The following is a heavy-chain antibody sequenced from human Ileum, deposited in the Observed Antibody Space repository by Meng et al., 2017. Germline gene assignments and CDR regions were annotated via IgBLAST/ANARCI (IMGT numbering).Heavy chain of an antibody. J-gene: IGHJ4*02. CDR2: IFQSGRT. CDR3: ATSNDRDVYYLGY. Sequence: QVRLPEAGPRLVEPSATLSLTCAVSGTWWSWVRQPPGKGLEWIGEIFQSGRTNYNPSLKSRVIISIDKSKSQISLQLSAVTAADTAVYSCATSNDRDVYYLGYWGQGTLVTVSS. CDR1: GTW. D-gene: IGHD3-22*01. V-gene: IGHV4-4*02.